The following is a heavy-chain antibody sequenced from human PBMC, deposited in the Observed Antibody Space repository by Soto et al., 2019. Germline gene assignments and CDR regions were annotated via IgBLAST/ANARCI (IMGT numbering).Heavy chain of an antibody. CDR1: GXTFSSYG. Sequence: LRLSFAASGXTFSSYGMHWVRQAPGKGLEWVAVISYDGSNKYYADSVKGRFTISRDNAKNSLYLQMNSLRAEDTAVYYCARDSGGGWPYYFDYWGQGTLVTVSS. CDR3: ARDSGGGWPYYFDY. V-gene: IGHV3-30*03. J-gene: IGHJ4*02. CDR2: ISYDGSNK. D-gene: IGHD6-19*01.